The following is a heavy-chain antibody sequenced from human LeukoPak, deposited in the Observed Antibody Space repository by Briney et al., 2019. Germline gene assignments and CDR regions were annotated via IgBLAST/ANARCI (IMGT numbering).Heavy chain of an antibody. V-gene: IGHV3-43*02. J-gene: IGHJ6*02. CDR1: GFTFDDFA. D-gene: IGHD3-10*01. CDR2: ISGDGGST. CDR3: AKGIDGSGTYGMDV. Sequence: GGSLRLSCAASGFTFDDFAMHWVRQAPGKGLEWVSLISGDGGSTYYGDSVKGRFTISRDNSKNSLHLQMNSLRTEDTALYYCAKGIDGSGTYGMDVWGQGTTVTVSS.